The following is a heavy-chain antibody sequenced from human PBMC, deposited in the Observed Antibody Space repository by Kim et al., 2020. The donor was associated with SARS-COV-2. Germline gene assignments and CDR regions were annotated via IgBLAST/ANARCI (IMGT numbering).Heavy chain of an antibody. CDR3: ARSVGATYYFDY. J-gene: IGHJ4*02. D-gene: IGHD1-26*01. Sequence: YYADSVKGRFTISRDNSKNTLYLQMNSLKAEDTAVYYCARSVGATYYFDYWGQGTLVTVSS. V-gene: IGHV3-66*01.